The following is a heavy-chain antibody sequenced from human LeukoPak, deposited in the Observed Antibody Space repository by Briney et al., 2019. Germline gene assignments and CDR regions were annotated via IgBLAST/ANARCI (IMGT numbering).Heavy chain of an antibody. CDR1: GFTFSSYW. Sequence: GGSLRLSCAASGFTFSSYWMSWVRQAPGKGLEWVANIKQDGSEKYYVDSVKGRFTISRDNAKNSLYLQMNSLRAEDTAVYYCARAGDPDYYYYYGMDVWGQGTTVTVSS. V-gene: IGHV3-7*01. CDR3: ARAGDPDYYYYYGMDV. J-gene: IGHJ6*02. D-gene: IGHD3-16*01. CDR2: IKQDGSEK.